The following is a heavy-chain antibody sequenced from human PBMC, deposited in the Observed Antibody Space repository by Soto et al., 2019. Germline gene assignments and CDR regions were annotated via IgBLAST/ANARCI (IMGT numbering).Heavy chain of an antibody. CDR2: ILPVSAPP. CDR3: ATDSNYDVSNSF. J-gene: IGHJ4*02. CDR1: GGTLNNYA. Sequence: SVKVSCKASGGTLNNYAINWVRQAPGQGLEWMGGILPVSAPPDYAQKFQGRVPITADHSTSTVYMELSRLKSDDTAVYFCATDSNYDVSNSFWGQGTLVTVSS. V-gene: IGHV1-69*13. D-gene: IGHD3-3*01.